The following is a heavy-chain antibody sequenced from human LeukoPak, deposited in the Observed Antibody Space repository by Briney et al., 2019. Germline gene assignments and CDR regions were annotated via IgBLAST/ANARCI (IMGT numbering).Heavy chain of an antibody. CDR2: IYDSGST. CDR3: ARLSGSSSYNFDY. D-gene: IGHD6-6*01. J-gene: IGHJ4*02. Sequence: SETLSLTCTVSGGSISSYYWSWIRQPPGKGLEWIGWIGNIYDSGSTNYNPSLKSRVTISVDTSKNQFSLKLSSVTAADTAVYYCARLSGSSSYNFDYWGQGTLVTVSS. CDR1: GGSISSYY. V-gene: IGHV4-59*08.